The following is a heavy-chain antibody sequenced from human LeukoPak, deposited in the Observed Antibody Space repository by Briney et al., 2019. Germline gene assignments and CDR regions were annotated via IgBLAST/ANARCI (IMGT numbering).Heavy chain of an antibody. J-gene: IGHJ3*02. D-gene: IGHD6-13*01. CDR3: ARVPTGQLVGYAFDI. V-gene: IGHV1-18*01. CDR2: ISGHNGNI. Sequence: ASVKVSCRASGYTFPSYGISWVRQAPGQGLEWMGWISGHNGNIKYAQNLQGRVTMTIDTSTRTAYMELRILRSDDTAVYYCARVPTGQLVGYAFDIWGQGTMVTVSA. CDR1: GYTFPSYG.